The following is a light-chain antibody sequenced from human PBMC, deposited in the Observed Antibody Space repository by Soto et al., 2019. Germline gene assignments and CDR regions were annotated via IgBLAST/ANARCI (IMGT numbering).Light chain of an antibody. V-gene: IGLV2-14*01. CDR2: EVS. CDR3: TAFSANRVYL. CDR1: SSDVGNYKY. J-gene: IGLJ1*01. Sequence: QSVLTQPASVSGSPGQSITISCTGTSSDVGNYKYVSWYQQHPGKAPKLMIYEVSNRPSGVSNRFSGSKSGNTASLTISGLQAEDETDYYCTAFSANRVYLFGPGTKV.